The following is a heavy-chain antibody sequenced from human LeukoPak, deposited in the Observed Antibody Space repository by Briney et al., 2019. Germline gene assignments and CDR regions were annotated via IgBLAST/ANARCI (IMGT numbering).Heavy chain of an antibody. Sequence: SETLSLTCTVSGGSISSYYWSWIRQPPGKGLEWIGYIYYSGSTNYNPSLKSRVTISVDTSKNQFSLKLSSVTAADTAVYYCARRANSGFDAFDIWGQGKMVTVSS. V-gene: IGHV4-59*01. CDR2: IYYSGST. CDR3: ARRANSGFDAFDI. J-gene: IGHJ3*02. CDR1: GGSISSYY. D-gene: IGHD3-22*01.